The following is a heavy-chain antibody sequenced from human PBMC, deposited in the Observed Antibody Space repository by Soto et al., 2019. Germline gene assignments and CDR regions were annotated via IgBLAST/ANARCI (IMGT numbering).Heavy chain of an antibody. V-gene: IGHV4-34*01. CDR1: GGSFSGYY. Sequence: QVQLQQWGAGLLKPSETLSLTCAVYGGSFSGYYWSWIRQPPGKGLEWIGEINHSGSTNYNPSLKSRVTISVDTSKNQFSLKLSSVTAADTAVYYCARGLHSRGRTEYFQHWGQGTLVTVSS. J-gene: IGHJ1*01. CDR3: ARGLHSRGRTEYFQH. D-gene: IGHD6-19*01. CDR2: INHSGST.